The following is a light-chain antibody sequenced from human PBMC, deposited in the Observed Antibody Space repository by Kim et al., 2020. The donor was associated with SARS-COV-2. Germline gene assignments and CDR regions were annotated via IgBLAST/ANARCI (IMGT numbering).Light chain of an antibody. CDR1: QTISNN. J-gene: IGKJ1*01. CDR2: SAS. Sequence: DIQMTQSPSSLSASVGDRVTMTYRASQTISNNLNWYQQKPGKAPKLLIYSASSLQSGVPSRFSGGGSGTDFTLSISSLQPEDFATYYCQQSYSSPPGTFGQGTKVDIK. V-gene: IGKV1-39*01. CDR3: QQSYSSPPGT.